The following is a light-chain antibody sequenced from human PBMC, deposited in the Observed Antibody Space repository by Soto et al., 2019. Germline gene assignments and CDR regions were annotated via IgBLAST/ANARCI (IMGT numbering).Light chain of an antibody. V-gene: IGLV2-14*01. CDR3: SSYTSIHTYV. CDR1: STDVGGYNY. J-gene: IGLJ1*01. Sequence: QSVLAQPSFVSGSPGQSITISCTGTSTDVGGYNYVSWYQQHPGKAPKLMIYEVSNWPSGVSSRFSGSKSGNTASLTISGLQAEDEADYYCSSYTSIHTYVFGTGTKVTV. CDR2: EVS.